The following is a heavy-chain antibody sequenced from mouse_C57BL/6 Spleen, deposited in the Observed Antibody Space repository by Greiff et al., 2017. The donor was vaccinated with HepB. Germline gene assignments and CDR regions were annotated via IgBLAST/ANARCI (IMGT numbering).Heavy chain of an antibody. CDR1: GFTFSDYG. V-gene: IGHV5-17*01. CDR2: ISSGSSTI. Sequence: EVQLVESGGGLVKPGGSLKLSCAASGFTFSDYGMHWVRQAPEKGLEWVAYISSGSSTIYYADTVKGRFTISRDNAKNNLFLQMTSLRSEDTAMYYCARPGGMWLRRVYYAMDYWGQGTSVTVSS. CDR3: ARPGGMWLRRVYYAMDY. J-gene: IGHJ4*01. D-gene: IGHD2-2*01.